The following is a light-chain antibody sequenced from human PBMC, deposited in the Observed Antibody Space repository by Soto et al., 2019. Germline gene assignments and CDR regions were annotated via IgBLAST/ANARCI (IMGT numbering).Light chain of an antibody. CDR3: QHYDNWLRFS. V-gene: IGKV3D-15*01. CDR2: DAS. Sequence: EIVMTQSPATVSVSQGERATLSCRTSQSVRSNLAWYQHKPGQAPRLVIYDASIRATGIPARFSGSGSGTEFTLTISSLQSEDFAVYYCQHYDNWLRFSFGPGTKVDIK. J-gene: IGKJ3*01. CDR1: QSVRSN.